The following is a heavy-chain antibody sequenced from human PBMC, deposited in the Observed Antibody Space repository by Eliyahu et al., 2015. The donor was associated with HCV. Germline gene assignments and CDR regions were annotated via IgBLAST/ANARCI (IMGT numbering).Heavy chain of an antibody. CDR3: ARGGRYSSGSDYYGMDV. Sequence: EVQLVESGGGLVQPGGSLRLSCAASGFXFSSYDMHWVRQATGKGLEWVSAIGTAGDTYYPGSVKGRFTISRENAKNSLYLQMNSLRAGDTAVYYCARGGRYSSGSDYYGMDVWGQGTTVTVSS. CDR1: GFXFSSYD. V-gene: IGHV3-13*04. J-gene: IGHJ6*02. CDR2: IGTAGDT. D-gene: IGHD6-19*01.